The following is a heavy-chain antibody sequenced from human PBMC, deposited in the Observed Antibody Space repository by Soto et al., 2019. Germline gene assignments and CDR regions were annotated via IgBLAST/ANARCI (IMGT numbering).Heavy chain of an antibody. CDR1: GGSISSYY. CDR3: SRHGSYYDFWSGYPDAFDI. Sequence: QVQLQESGPGLVKPSETLSLTCTVSGGSISSYYWSWIRQPPGKGLEWIGYIYYSGSTNYNPSLKCRVTISVDTSNNQFSLKLSSVSAADTAVYYCSRHGSYYDFWSGYPDAFDIWGQGTMVTVSS. CDR2: IYYSGST. D-gene: IGHD3-3*01. J-gene: IGHJ3*02. V-gene: IGHV4-59*08.